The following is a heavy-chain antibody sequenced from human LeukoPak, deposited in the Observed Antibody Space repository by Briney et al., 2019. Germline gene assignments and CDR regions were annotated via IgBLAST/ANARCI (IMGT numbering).Heavy chain of an antibody. CDR3: AKRAFYYDSSGYGYYFDY. CDR2: INPNSGGT. D-gene: IGHD3-22*01. V-gene: IGHV1-2*02. Sequence: ASVKVSCKASGYTFTGYYMHWVRQAPGQGLEWMGWINPNSGGTNYAQKFQGRVTMTRDTSISTAYMELSRLRSDDTAVYYCAKRAFYYDSSGYGYYFDYWGQGTLVTVSS. CDR1: GYTFTGYY. J-gene: IGHJ4*02.